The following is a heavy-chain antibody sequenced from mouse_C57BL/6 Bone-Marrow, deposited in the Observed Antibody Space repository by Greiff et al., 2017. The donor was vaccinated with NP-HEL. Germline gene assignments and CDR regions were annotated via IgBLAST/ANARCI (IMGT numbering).Heavy chain of an antibody. CDR1: GYAFSSYG. CDR3: ARWGVGY. Sequence: VKLLESGAELVKPGASVKISCKASGYAFSSYGMNWVKQRPGKGLEWIGQIYPGDGDTNYNEKFKGKATLTADKSSSTAYMHLSSLTSEDSAVYFSARWGVGYWGQGTLVTVSA. V-gene: IGHV1-80*01. J-gene: IGHJ3*01. CDR2: IYPGDGDT.